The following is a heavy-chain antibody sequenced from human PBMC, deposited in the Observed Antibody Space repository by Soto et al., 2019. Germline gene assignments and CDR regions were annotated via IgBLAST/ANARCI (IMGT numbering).Heavy chain of an antibody. Sequence: PGGSLRLSCAASGFTFSSYSMNWVRQAPGKGLEWVSSISSSSSYIYYADSVKGRFTISRDNAKNSLYLQMNSLRAEDTAVYYCARDEGYCSSTSCSYRRSDAFDIWGQGTMVTVSS. CDR3: ARDEGYCSSTSCSYRRSDAFDI. CDR1: GFTFSSYS. CDR2: ISSSSSYI. J-gene: IGHJ3*02. V-gene: IGHV3-21*01. D-gene: IGHD2-2*01.